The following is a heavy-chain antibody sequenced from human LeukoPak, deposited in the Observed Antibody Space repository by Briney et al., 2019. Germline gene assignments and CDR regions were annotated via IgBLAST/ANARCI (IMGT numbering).Heavy chain of an antibody. CDR3: ARKSFDAFDI. CDR2: VSYYGTR. J-gene: IGHJ3*02. CDR1: GGSINNINYN. V-gene: IGHV4-39*02. Sequence: SETLSLTCVVSGGSINNINYNWGWIRQPPGKGLEWLGTVSYYGTRYYSPSLRGRLTMPVDTSKNHLSLRLNSVSAADTAVYYCARKSFDAFDIWGQGTLVTVSS.